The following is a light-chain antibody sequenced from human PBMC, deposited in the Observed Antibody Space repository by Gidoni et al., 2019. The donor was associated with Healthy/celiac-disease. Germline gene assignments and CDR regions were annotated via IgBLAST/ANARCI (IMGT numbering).Light chain of an antibody. V-gene: IGKV2-30*01. J-gene: IGKJ1*01. CDR3: MRGTHWPPE. CDR2: KVS. Sequence: DAVLTQSTLSLPVTLGQPAYITCRSSQRLVYSVGNPYSNWFQERPGQSPRRLFYKVSNRDSGVPDRFSGRGSCTDVTLKISRVEAEDVGVYYCMRGTHWPPEFGQGTKVEIK. CDR1: QRLVYSVGNPY.